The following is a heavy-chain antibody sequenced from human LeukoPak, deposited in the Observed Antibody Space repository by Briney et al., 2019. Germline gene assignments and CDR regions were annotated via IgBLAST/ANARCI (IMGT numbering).Heavy chain of an antibody. J-gene: IGHJ5*02. V-gene: IGHV5-10-1*01. CDR3: ARRVSSSGWFDP. CDR1: GYSFTSYW. D-gene: IGHD6-6*01. CDR2: IDPSDSYT. Sequence: GESLKISCKGSGYSFTSYWISWVRQMPGKGLEWMGRIDPSDSYTNYSPSFQGHVTISADKSISTAYLQWRSLKASDTAMYYCARRVSSSGWFDPWGQGTLVTVSS.